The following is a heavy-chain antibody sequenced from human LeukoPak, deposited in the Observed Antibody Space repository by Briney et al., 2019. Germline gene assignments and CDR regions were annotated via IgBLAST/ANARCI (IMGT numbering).Heavy chain of an antibody. Sequence: GASVKVSCKASGGTFSSYAISWVRQAPGQGLEWMGRIIPILGIANYAQKFQGRVTITADKSTSTAYMELSSLRSEDTAVYYCARGWYGVYYFDYWGQGTLVTVSS. CDR3: ARGWYGVYYFDY. V-gene: IGHV1-69*04. J-gene: IGHJ4*02. CDR1: GGTFSSYA. D-gene: IGHD6-13*01. CDR2: IIPILGIA.